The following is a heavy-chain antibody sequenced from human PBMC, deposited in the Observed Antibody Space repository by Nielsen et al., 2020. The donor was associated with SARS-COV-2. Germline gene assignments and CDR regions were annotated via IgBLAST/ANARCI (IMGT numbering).Heavy chain of an antibody. J-gene: IGHJ6*02. CDR3: VKTSGNFYYGMDA. CDR2: INTGNGNT. V-gene: IGHV1-3*04. CDR1: GYTFTTYP. Sequence: ASVKVSCKASGYTFTTYPMQWVHQAHGQRLEWMGWINTGNGNTKYSERFQGRVHLTRVTSETTAYMELSSLRSEDTAVYYCVKTSGNFYYGMDAWGQGTTVIVSS.